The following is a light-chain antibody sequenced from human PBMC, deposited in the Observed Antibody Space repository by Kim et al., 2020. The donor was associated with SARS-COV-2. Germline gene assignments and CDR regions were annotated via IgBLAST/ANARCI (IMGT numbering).Light chain of an antibody. Sequence: SVSPGESATLACEASQSVGSNLAWYQQRPGQAPRLFMYAASARASGFPARFSGSGSGTEFALTISGLQSEDFVVYYCQQYNNWPYTFGQGTKLEIK. V-gene: IGKV3-15*01. CDR1: QSVGSN. CDR3: QQYNNWPYT. CDR2: AAS. J-gene: IGKJ2*01.